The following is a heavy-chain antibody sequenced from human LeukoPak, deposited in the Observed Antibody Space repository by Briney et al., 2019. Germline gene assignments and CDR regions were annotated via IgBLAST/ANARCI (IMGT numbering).Heavy chain of an antibody. J-gene: IGHJ4*02. Sequence: HTGGSLRLSCAVSGFTFSDHFLDWVRQAPGKGLEWVGRSRSKAKSYTTEYAASVKGRFTISRDDSTNSLYLQMNSLKIEDTAIYYCVRVGSVAGPDYLDYWGQGTLVTVSS. CDR3: VRVGSVAGPDYLDY. CDR1: GFTFSDHF. D-gene: IGHD6-19*01. CDR2: SRSKAKSYTT. V-gene: IGHV3-72*01.